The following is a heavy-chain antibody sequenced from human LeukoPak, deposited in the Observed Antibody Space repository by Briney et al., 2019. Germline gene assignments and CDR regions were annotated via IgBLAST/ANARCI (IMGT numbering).Heavy chain of an antibody. J-gene: IGHJ5*02. Sequence: ASVKVSCKASGYTFTGCYMHWVRQAPGQGLEWMGWINPNSGGTNYAQKFQGRVTMTRDTSISTAYMELSRLRSDDTAVYYCARVGSSSWYGGDWFDPWGQGTLVTVSS. D-gene: IGHD6-13*01. CDR1: GYTFTGCY. V-gene: IGHV1-2*02. CDR3: ARVGSSSWYGGDWFDP. CDR2: INPNSGGT.